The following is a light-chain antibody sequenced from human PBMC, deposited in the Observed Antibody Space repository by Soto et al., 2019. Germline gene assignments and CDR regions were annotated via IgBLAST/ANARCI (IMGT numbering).Light chain of an antibody. V-gene: IGKV3-15*01. J-gene: IGKJ4*01. CDR2: ATS. CDR1: ESASTN. Sequence: EIVMTQSPATLSVSPGERVTLSCRASESASTNLAWYQQRPGQAPWLLIYATSTRATGIPARFTGSGSGTEFTLTISGLQSEDFAVYYCQQYNKWPLTFGGGTKVEIK. CDR3: QQYNKWPLT.